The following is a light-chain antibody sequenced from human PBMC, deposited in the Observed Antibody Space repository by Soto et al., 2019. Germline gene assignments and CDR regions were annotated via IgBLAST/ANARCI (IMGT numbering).Light chain of an antibody. CDR1: PSVSSN. CDR2: GES. J-gene: IGKJ4*01. V-gene: IGKV3-15*01. CDR3: QQYSNWPPAT. Sequence: EIVMTQSPATLSVSQGARATLSCRASPSVSSNLAWYQQKPGQAPRLLIYGESTRATGIPARFSGSGSGTDFTLTISSLQSEDFTAYYGQQYSNWPPATFGGGTKVEVK.